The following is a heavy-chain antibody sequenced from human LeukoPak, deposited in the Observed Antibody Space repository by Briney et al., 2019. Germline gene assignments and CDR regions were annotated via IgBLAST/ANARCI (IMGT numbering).Heavy chain of an antibody. CDR1: GYTFTSYY. J-gene: IGHJ3*02. V-gene: IGHV1-46*01. D-gene: IGHD2-15*01. CDR3: LVLGYCSGGSCPPNAFDI. Sequence: ASVKVSCKASGYTFTSYYMHWVRQDPGQGLEWMGIINPSGGSTSYAQKFQGRVTMTRDTSTSTVYMELSSLRSEDTAVYYCLVLGYCSGGSCPPNAFDIWGQGTMVTVSS. CDR2: INPSGGST.